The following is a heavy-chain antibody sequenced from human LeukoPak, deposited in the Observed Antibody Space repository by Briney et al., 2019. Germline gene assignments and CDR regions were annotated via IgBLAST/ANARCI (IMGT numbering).Heavy chain of an antibody. CDR1: GYIFTGYY. D-gene: IGHD6-13*01. CDR2: INLHRGRK. V-gene: IGHV1-2*02. CDR3: ARVEGIAAAGGYDY. J-gene: IGHJ4*02. Sequence: ASVNVSCKASGYIFTGYYMHWVRQAPGQGLEWMGWINLHRGRKNYTQKLQHRDTMTRDTSISTAYMELSRLRSDDTAVYYCARVEGIAAAGGYDYWGQGTLVTVSS.